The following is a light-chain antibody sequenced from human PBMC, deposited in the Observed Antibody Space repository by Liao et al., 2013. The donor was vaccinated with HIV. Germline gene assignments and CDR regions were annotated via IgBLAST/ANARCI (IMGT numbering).Light chain of an antibody. Sequence: SYELTQTPSVSVAPGKTARITCGGNNIADYSVHWYQQKPGQAPVVVIYYDSDRPSGIPERFSGSNFGNTATLTINRVEAGDEADFYCQVWHRSSDHWVFGGGTKLTVL. CDR1: NIADYS. CDR3: QVWHRSSDHWV. V-gene: IGLV3-21*04. CDR2: YDS. J-gene: IGLJ3*02.